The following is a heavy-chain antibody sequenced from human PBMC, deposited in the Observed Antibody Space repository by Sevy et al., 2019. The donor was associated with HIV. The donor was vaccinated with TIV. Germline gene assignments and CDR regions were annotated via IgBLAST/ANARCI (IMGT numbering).Heavy chain of an antibody. CDR2: ISGSGGST. Sequence: GGSLRLSCAASGFTFSSYAMSWVRQAPGKGLQWVSVISGSGGSTYYADSVKGRFTIFRDNSKNTMYLQMNSLRAEDMAVYYCARRPDSGVVIPTGVMDVWGPGTPVNVSS. CDR1: GFTFSSYA. CDR3: ARRPDSGVVIPTGVMDV. V-gene: IGHV3-23*01. J-gene: IGHJ6*02. D-gene: IGHD3-3*01.